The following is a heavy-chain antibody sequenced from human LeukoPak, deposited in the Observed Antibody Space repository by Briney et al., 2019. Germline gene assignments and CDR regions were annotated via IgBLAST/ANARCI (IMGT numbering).Heavy chain of an antibody. V-gene: IGHV5-51*01. CDR2: IYPGDSDT. CDR3: ARPPVNYYDSSGYHWYFDL. D-gene: IGHD3-22*01. J-gene: IGHJ2*01. CDR1: GYSFTSYW. Sequence: GESLKISCKGSGYSFTSYWIGWVRQMPGKGLEWMGIIYPGDSDTRYSPSFQGQVTISVDKSISTAYLQWSSLKASDTAMYYCARPPVNYYDSSGYHWYFDLWGRGTLVTVSS.